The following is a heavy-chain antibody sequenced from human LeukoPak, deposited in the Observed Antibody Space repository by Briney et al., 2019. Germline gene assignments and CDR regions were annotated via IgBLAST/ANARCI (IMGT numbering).Heavy chain of an antibody. Sequence: PGGSLRLSRAASGFTFSSYSMNWVRQAPGKGLEWVSSISSSSSYIHSADSVRGRFTISRDNAKNSLFLQMNSLRAEDTAVYYCARDEWGDAFDIWGQGTMVTVFS. V-gene: IGHV3-21*01. CDR3: ARDEWGDAFDI. J-gene: IGHJ3*02. CDR2: ISSSSSYI. CDR1: GFTFSSYS. D-gene: IGHD1-26*01.